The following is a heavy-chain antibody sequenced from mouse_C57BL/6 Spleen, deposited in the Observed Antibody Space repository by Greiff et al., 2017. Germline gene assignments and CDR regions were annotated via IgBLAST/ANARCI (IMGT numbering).Heavy chain of an antibody. CDR3: ARSLITTVVDYVDY. D-gene: IGHD1-1*01. J-gene: IGHJ2*01. V-gene: IGHV1-63*01. CDR1: GYTFTNYW. CDR2: IYPGGGYT. Sequence: QVQLKQSGAELVRPGTSVKMSCKASGYTFTNYWIGWAKQRPGHGLEWIGDIYPGGGYTNYNEKIKGKVTLTADKSSSTAYMQFSSLTSEDSAIYYCARSLITTVVDYVDYWGQGTTLTVSS.